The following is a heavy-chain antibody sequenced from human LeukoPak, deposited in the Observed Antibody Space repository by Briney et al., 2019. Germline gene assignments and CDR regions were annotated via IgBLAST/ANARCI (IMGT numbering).Heavy chain of an antibody. D-gene: IGHD3-16*02. CDR2: IIPIFGTA. CDR3: GGGEYDYVWGGYRMIDY. Sequence: GSSVQVSCKASGGTFSSYAISWVRQAPGQGLEWMGGIIPIFGTANYAQKFQGRVTITADKSTSTAYMELSSLRSEDTAVYYCGGGEYDYVWGGYRMIDYWGQGTLVTVSS. J-gene: IGHJ4*02. CDR1: GGTFSSYA. V-gene: IGHV1-69*06.